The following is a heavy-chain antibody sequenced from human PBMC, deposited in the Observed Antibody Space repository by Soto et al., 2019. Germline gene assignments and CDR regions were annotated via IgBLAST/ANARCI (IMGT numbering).Heavy chain of an antibody. CDR2: IYPGDSDT. CDR1: GYSFTSYW. CDR3: ASHGPPWVLDYYYGMDV. V-gene: IGHV5-51*01. Sequence: PGESLKISCKGSGYSFTSYWIGWVRQMPGKGLEWMGIIYPGDSDTRYSPSFQGQVTISADKSISTAYLQWSSLKASDTAMYYCASHGPPWVLDYYYGMDVWGQGTTVTGSS. J-gene: IGHJ6*02. D-gene: IGHD3-3*01.